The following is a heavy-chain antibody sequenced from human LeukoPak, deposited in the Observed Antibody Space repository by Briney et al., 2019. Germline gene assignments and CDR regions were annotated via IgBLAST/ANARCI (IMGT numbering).Heavy chain of an antibody. CDR2: VENDGTTK. D-gene: IGHD1-20*01. CDR1: GFTFSRYA. V-gene: IGHV3-30-3*02. CDR3: VTDLHGINWYVH. J-gene: IGHJ4*02. Sequence: PGGSLRLSCVTSGFTFSRYAMHWVRQAPGKGPEWVAFVENDGTTKYYADSVKGRFPISRDHSKNTLFLQMNSLRPDDTSMYYCVTDLHGINWYVHWGQGTLVTVSS.